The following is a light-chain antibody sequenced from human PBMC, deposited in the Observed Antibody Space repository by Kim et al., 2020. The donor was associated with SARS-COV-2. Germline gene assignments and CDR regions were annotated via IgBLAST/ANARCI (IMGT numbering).Light chain of an antibody. Sequence: ASVGARVSITCRASHDISNWLAWYQQRPGKAPKLLIFGASRLQSAVPSRFSGSGSGTNFTLTISRLQPDDFATYYCQQGSAYPPTFGQGTKVEIK. CDR3: QQGSAYPPT. CDR2: GAS. CDR1: HDISNW. J-gene: IGKJ1*01. V-gene: IGKV1D-12*01.